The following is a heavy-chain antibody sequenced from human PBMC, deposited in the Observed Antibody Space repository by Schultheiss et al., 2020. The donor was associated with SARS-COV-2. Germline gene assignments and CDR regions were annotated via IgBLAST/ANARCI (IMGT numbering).Heavy chain of an antibody. CDR2: INHSGST. J-gene: IGHJ4*02. CDR1: GGSLPNYC. CDR3: ARGPFTVTTHPPDY. D-gene: IGHD4-17*01. Sequence: SQTLSLTCAVYGGSLPNYCWTWIRQPPGKGLEWIGEINHSGSTTYNPSLKSRVTISEDTSKKQFSLKLNSVTAADTAVYYCARGPFTVTTHPPDYWGQGTLVTVSS. V-gene: IGHV4-34*01.